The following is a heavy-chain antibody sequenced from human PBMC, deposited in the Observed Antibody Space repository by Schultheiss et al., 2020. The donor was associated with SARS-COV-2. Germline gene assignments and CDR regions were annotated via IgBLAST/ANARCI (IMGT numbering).Heavy chain of an antibody. CDR2: ISSSGSTI. CDR1: GFTFSDYY. D-gene: IGHD3-10*01. V-gene: IGHV3-11*01. Sequence: GGSLRLSCAASGFTFSDYYMSWIRQAPGKGLEWVSYISSSGSTIYYADSVKGRFTISRDNSKNTLYLQMNSLRAEDTAVYYCAKDRSGERYYYGSGSYYYFDYWGQGTLVTVSS. CDR3: AKDRSGERYYYGSGSYYYFDY. J-gene: IGHJ4*02.